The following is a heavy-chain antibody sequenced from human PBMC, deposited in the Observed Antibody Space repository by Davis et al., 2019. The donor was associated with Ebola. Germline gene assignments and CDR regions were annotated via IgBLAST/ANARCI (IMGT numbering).Heavy chain of an antibody. Sequence: GGSLRLSCAASGFTFSNYAMHWVRQAPGKGLEWVAVISNDGRNKYYEDSVKGRFTISRDNAKNTLFLQLNSLRVEDTALYYCAKDARGGYYYADFWGQGTLVTVSS. CDR3: AKDARGGYYYADF. CDR1: GFTFSNYA. V-gene: IGHV3-30*18. CDR2: ISNDGRNK. D-gene: IGHD3-22*01. J-gene: IGHJ4*02.